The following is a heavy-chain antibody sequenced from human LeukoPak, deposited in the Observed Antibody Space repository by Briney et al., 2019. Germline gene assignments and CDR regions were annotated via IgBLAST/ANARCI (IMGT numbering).Heavy chain of an antibody. J-gene: IGHJ4*02. D-gene: IGHD6-6*01. Sequence: SETLSLTCAVYGGSFSDYYWTWIRQPPGKGLEWIGYLYYSGNTYYNPSLKSRVTISVDRSKNQFSLKLNSVTAADTAVYYCARGGSRTSPTNFDYWGQGILVTVSS. CDR3: ARGGSRTSPTNFDY. CDR2: LYYSGNT. CDR1: GGSFSDYY. V-gene: IGHV4-34*01.